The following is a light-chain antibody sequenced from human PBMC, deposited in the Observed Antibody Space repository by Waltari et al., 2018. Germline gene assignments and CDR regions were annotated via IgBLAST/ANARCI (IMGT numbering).Light chain of an antibody. Sequence: EIVMTQSPATLSVSPGERATLSCRASPNIRNSLAWYQQKPGQAPRLLISLASTRATGIPARFSGSGSGTQFSLTISSLQHEDFAIYYCQHHSTWPPTFGPGTRV. CDR1: PNIRNS. J-gene: IGKJ1*01. CDR2: LAS. V-gene: IGKV3D-15*01. CDR3: QHHSTWPPT.